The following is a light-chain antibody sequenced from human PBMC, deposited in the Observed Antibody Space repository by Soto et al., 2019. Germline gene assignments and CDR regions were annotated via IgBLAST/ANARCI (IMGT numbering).Light chain of an antibody. Sequence: QSALTQPPSASGSPGQSVTISCTGTKNDIGVYDFVSWYQHHPGKAPRLIIYEVVQRPSGVPDRFSGSKSGNTASLTVSGLQAADEADYYCQSYDISLHNYVFGTGTKLTVL. V-gene: IGLV2-8*01. CDR3: QSYDISLHNYV. CDR2: EVV. J-gene: IGLJ1*01. CDR1: KNDIGVYDF.